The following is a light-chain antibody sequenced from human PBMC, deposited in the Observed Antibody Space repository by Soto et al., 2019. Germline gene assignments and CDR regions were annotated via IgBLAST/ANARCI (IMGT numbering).Light chain of an antibody. V-gene: IGKV1-5*03. CDR2: KAS. Sequence: DIQMTQSPSALSASVGDRVTITCRASQSISNWLAWYQKKPGKATNLLIYKASGLESGVPSRFSGSGSGTEFTLTISSLQPDDSATYYCQRSNNYSPTFGGGTKVELK. CDR3: QRSNNYSPT. J-gene: IGKJ4*01. CDR1: QSISNW.